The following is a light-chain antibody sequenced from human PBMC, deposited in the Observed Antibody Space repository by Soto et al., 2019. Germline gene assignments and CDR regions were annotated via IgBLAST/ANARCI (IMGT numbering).Light chain of an antibody. V-gene: IGLV2-23*02. CDR1: RTDVGSYDL. Sequence: QSALTQPASVSGSPGQSITISCTGTRTDVGSYDLVSWYQQLPGKVPKLVIYEVTKRPSGVSNRFSGSKSGNTASLTISGLQPEHEADYYCCSYAGTSSFVLFGGGTKLTVL. CDR3: CSYAGTSSFVL. CDR2: EVT. J-gene: IGLJ2*01.